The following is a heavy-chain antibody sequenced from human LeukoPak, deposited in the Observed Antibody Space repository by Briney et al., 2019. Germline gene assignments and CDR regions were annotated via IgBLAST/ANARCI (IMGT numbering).Heavy chain of an antibody. V-gene: IGHV4-39*07. CDR1: GGSISSSSYY. CDR2: IYYSGST. Sequence: PSETLSLTCTVSGGSISSSSYYWGWIRQPPGKVLEWNGSIYYSGSTYYNPSLKSRVTISVDTSKNQFSLKLSSVTAADTAVYYCARVRSGSVVVITKGIFDYWGQGTLVTVSS. J-gene: IGHJ4*02. CDR3: ARVRSGSVVVITKGIFDY. D-gene: IGHD3-22*01.